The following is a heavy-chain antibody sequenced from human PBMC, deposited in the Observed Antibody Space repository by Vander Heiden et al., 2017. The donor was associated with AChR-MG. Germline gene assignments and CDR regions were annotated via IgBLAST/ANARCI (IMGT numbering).Heavy chain of an antibody. D-gene: IGHD2-15*01. J-gene: IGHJ4*02. CDR2: ISYDGSNK. CDR3: ARDSADIVVVVAATPPLIDY. V-gene: IGHV3-30-3*01. Sequence: QVQLVESGGGVVQPGRSLRLSCAASGFTFSSYAMHWVRQAPGKGLEWVAVISYDGSNKYYADSVKGRFTISRDNSKNTLYLQMNSLRAEDTAVYYCARDSADIVVVVAATPPLIDYWGQGTLVTVSS. CDR1: GFTFSSYA.